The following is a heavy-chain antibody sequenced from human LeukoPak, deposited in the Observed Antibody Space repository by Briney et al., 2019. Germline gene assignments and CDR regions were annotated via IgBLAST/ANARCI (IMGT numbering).Heavy chain of an antibody. CDR2: IYYSGSS. Sequence: SETLFLTCTVSGGSISRYYWSWIRQPPGKGLEWIGYIYYSGSSEYNPSLKSRVTISVDTSKNQFSLKVRSVTAADTAVYYCARPGVGSGRYGAFDIWGQGTMVTVSS. V-gene: IGHV4-59*08. D-gene: IGHD5-18*01. CDR1: GGSISRYY. CDR3: ARPGVGSGRYGAFDI. J-gene: IGHJ3*02.